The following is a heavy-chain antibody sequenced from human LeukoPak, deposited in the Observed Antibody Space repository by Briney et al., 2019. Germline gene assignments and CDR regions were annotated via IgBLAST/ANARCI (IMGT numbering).Heavy chain of an antibody. J-gene: IGHJ6*02. CDR1: GFTFSSYA. Sequence: GRSLRLSCAASGFTFSSYAMHWVRQAPGKGLEWVAVISYDGSNKYYADSVKGRFTISRDNSKNTLYLQMNSLKTEDTAVYYCTTDPTPLYCSGGSCYTPTYYYYYGMDVWGQGTTVTVSS. V-gene: IGHV3-30-3*01. D-gene: IGHD2-15*01. CDR2: ISYDGSNK. CDR3: TTDPTPLYCSGGSCYTPTYYYYYGMDV.